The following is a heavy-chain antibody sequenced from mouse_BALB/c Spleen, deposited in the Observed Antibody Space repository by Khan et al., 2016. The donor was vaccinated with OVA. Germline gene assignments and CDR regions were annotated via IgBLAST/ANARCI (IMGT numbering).Heavy chain of an antibody. Sequence: QVQLKQSGPGLVQPSQSLSITCTVSDFSLTNYGVHWVRQSPGQGLEWLGVIWSGGSTDYNVAFLSRLSITKDNSKSHVFFKMNSLQVDDTTIYYCARRGYGSGYGFAYWGQGTLVTVSA. CDR2: IWSGGST. D-gene: IGHD1-1*01. J-gene: IGHJ3*01. CDR3: ARRGYGSGYGFAY. CDR1: DFSLTNYG. V-gene: IGHV2-4*02.